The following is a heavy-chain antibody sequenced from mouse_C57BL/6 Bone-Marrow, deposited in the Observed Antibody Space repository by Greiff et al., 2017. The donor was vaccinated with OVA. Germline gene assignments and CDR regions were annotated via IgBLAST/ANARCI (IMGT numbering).Heavy chain of an antibody. CDR1: GYSITSGYY. D-gene: IGHD2-1*01. Sequence: VQLKESGPGLVKPSQSLSLTCSVTGYSITSGYYWNWIRQFPGNKLEWMGYISYDGSNNYNPSLKNRISITRDTSNNQFFLKLNSVTTEDTATYYCARDGNYYFDYWGQGTTLTVSS. J-gene: IGHJ2*01. CDR2: ISYDGSN. V-gene: IGHV3-6*01. CDR3: ARDGNYYFDY.